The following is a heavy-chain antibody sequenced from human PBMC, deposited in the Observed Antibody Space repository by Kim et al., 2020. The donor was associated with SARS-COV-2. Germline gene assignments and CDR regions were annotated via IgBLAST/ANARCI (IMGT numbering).Heavy chain of an antibody. Sequence: GGSLRLSCAASGLSVSSNYLSWVRQAPGKGLEWVAVISTGGGTSYADSVEGRFLIYRDNSKNTLFLQMNDLRVGDTAVYYCAREHEGRPARYFDYWGQGT. CDR3: AREHEGRPARYFDY. J-gene: IGHJ4*03. CDR2: ISTGGGT. CDR1: GLSVSSNY. V-gene: IGHV3-53*01.